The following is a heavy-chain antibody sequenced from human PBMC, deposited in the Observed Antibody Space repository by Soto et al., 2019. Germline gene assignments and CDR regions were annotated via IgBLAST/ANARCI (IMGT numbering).Heavy chain of an antibody. J-gene: IGHJ4*02. Sequence: VQLVESGGGVVQPGRSLRLSCAASGFTFSDYWMSWVHQAPGEGPEWVAIIKPDGSVKQYVDSVQGRFTISRDNAENSLFLQMNSLRVDDTAIYYCAKFSRTMSSVWGQGTLVTVSS. CDR3: AKFSRTMSSV. CDR2: IKPDGSVK. V-gene: IGHV3-7*01. CDR1: GFTFSDYW. D-gene: IGHD3-10*02.